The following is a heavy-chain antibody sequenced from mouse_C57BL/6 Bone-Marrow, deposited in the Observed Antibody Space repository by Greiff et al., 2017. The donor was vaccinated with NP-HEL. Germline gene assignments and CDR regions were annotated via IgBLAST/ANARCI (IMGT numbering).Heavy chain of an antibody. J-gene: IGHJ4*01. V-gene: IGHV1-82*01. CDR2: IYPGDGDT. Sequence: VQLQQSGPELVKPGASVKISCKASGYAFSSSWMNWVKQRPGKGLEWIGRIYPGDGDTNYNGKFKGKATMTADKSSSTAYMQLSSLTSEDSAVFYCGRRFPGYDYAMDDGREGTSETVS. CDR1: GYAFSSSW. CDR3: GRRFPGYDYAMDD.